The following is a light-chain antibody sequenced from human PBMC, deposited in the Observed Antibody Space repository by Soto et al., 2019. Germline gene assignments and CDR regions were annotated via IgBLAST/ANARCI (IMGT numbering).Light chain of an antibody. CDR1: TSDVGAYNY. Sequence: QSALTQPASVSGSPGQSITISCTGSTSDVGAYNYVSWYKHHPGQAPQLMIYEVSNRPSGVSNRFSGSKSGNTASLTISGLQADDEGDYYCSSKTSSSSPFVFGTGPKPPS. V-gene: IGLV2-14*01. J-gene: IGLJ1*01. CDR2: EVS. CDR3: SSKTSSSSPFV.